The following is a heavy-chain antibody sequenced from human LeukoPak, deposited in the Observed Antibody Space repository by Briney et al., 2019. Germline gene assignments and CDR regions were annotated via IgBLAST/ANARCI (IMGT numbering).Heavy chain of an antibody. J-gene: IGHJ4*02. D-gene: IGHD1-26*01. V-gene: IGHV4-4*02. Sequence: PSGTLSLTCAVSGDSITSSNWWSWVRQPPEKGLEWIGEIYHSGNTNYNPPLKSRVTISLGKSKNQFSLKLNSVTAADTAVYYCARVGALGGHDFWGQGSLVTVSS. CDR3: ARVGALGGHDF. CDR1: GDSITSSNW. CDR2: IYHSGNT.